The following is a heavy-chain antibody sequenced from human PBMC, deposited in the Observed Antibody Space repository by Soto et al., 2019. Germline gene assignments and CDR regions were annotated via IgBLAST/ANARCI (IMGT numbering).Heavy chain of an antibody. J-gene: IGHJ3*02. V-gene: IGHV4-59*11. CDR1: GGSISSHY. CDR2: IYYSGST. CDR3: ARAEDVLDAFDI. Sequence: SETLCLTCTVSGGSISSHYWSWIRQPPGKGLEWIGYIYYSGSTNYNPSLKSRVTISVDTSKNQFSLKLSSVTAADTAVYYCARAEDVLDAFDIWGQGTMVTVSS.